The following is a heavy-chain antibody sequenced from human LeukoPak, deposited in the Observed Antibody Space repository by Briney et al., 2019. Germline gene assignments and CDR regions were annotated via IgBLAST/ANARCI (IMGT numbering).Heavy chain of an antibody. CDR3: ARASSLGSLYYFDC. Sequence: PGGSLRLSCAASGFTFSSYSMNWVRQAPGKGLEWVSYISSSSSTIYYADSVKGRFTISRDNAKNSLYLQMNSLRAEDTAVYYCARASSLGSLYYFDCWGQGTLVTVSS. CDR2: ISSSSSTI. V-gene: IGHV3-48*04. D-gene: IGHD6-6*01. CDR1: GFTFSSYS. J-gene: IGHJ4*02.